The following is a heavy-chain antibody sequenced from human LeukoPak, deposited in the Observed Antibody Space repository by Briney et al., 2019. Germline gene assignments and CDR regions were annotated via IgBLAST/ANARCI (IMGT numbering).Heavy chain of an antibody. CDR3: ARAGGSGSLYFIYC. V-gene: IGHV4-30-4*01. CDR1: GGSIRSGVYY. Sequence: SETLSLTCAVSGGSIRSGVYYWGWIRQPPGKGLEWIGYTYYSGSTYYNPSLKRRVIISVDTSKNQFSLKLNSMTAADTALYYCARAGGSGSLYFIYCCGQGTLVTVSS. D-gene: IGHD3-10*01. J-gene: IGHJ4*02. CDR2: TYYSGST.